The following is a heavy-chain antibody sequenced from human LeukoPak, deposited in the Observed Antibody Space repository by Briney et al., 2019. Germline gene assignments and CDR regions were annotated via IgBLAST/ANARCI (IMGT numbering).Heavy chain of an antibody. J-gene: IGHJ4*02. CDR1: GGTFSSYA. CDR2: IIPILGIA. Sequence: SAKVSCKPSGGTFSSYAISWVRQAPGQGREWMGRIIPILGIASYAQKFQGRVTITADKSTSTAYMGLSSLRSEDTAVYYCFLVGATTSFDYWGQGTLVTVSS. CDR3: FLVGATTSFDY. V-gene: IGHV1-69*04. D-gene: IGHD1-26*01.